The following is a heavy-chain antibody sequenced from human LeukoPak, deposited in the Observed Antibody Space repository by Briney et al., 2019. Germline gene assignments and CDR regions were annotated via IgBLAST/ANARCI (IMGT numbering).Heavy chain of an antibody. Sequence: SETLSLTCTASGGSISSGDYYWSWIRQPPGKGLEWSGYIYYSGSTYYNPSLKSRVTISVDTSKNQFSLKLSSVTAADTAVYYCARVSVADYYDSSGYYYAFDYWGQGTLVTVSS. CDR3: ARVSVADYYDSSGYYYAFDY. CDR2: IYYSGST. J-gene: IGHJ4*02. V-gene: IGHV4-30-4*01. CDR1: GGSISSGDYY. D-gene: IGHD3-22*01.